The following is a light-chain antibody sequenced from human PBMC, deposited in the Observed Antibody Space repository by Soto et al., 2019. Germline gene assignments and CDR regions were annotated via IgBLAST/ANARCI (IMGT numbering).Light chain of an antibody. V-gene: IGLV1-44*01. J-gene: IGLJ1*01. CDR3: ATWDDSLNGYV. CDR2: SNN. Sequence: QSVLTQTPSASATPGQRVTISCSGTNSNIGSNTIAWYQQLPVTAPKRLIHSNNQRPSGVPDRFSASKSGTSASLAISGLQSEDEADYYCATWDDSLNGYVFGTGTKV. CDR1: NSNIGSNT.